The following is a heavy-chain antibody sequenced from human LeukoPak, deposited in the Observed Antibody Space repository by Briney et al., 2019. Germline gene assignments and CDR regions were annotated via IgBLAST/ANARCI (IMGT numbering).Heavy chain of an antibody. Sequence: GGSLRLSCAASGLNFRDYWMHWVRQVPGKGLVWVSRIKADGSDTVYADSVKGRFTISRDNSKNTLYLQMNSLRAEDTAVYYCAKDQANRVAILFDYWGQGTLVTVSS. CDR1: GLNFRDYW. CDR2: IKADGSDT. V-gene: IGHV3-74*01. J-gene: IGHJ4*02. D-gene: IGHD3-3*01. CDR3: AKDQANRVAILFDY.